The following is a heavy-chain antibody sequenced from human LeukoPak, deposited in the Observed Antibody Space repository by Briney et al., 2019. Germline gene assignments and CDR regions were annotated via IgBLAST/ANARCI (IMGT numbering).Heavy chain of an antibody. D-gene: IGHD3-10*01. J-gene: IGHJ6*02. Sequence: SGGSLRLSCATSGFTFSSYSMIWVRQAPGKGLEWVSFVSSSSNYIYYADSVKGRFTISRDNAKNTLYLQMNSLRAEDTAMYYCARDYGRSRDYGMDVWGQGTTVTVSS. CDR3: ARDYGRSRDYGMDV. V-gene: IGHV3-21*01. CDR1: GFTFSSYS. CDR2: VSSSSNYI.